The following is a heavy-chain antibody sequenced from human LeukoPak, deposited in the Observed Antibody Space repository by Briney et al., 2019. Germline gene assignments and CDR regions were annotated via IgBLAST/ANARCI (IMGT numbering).Heavy chain of an antibody. D-gene: IGHD3-16*02. CDR2: IKDDGSAQ. V-gene: IGHV3-7*01. CDR3: ARHIVGEQNFDY. CDR1: GFTFGAYW. Sequence: TGGSLRLPCAASGFTFGAYWMSWFRQAPGKGPEWVASIKDDGSAQFYVGSLEGRFTISRDNAKNTLYLQMDTMRVEDTAVYYCARHIVGEQNFDYWSQGTLVTVSS. J-gene: IGHJ4*02.